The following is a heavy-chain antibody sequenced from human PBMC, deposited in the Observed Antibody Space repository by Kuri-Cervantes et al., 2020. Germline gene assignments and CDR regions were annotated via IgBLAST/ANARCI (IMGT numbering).Heavy chain of an antibody. J-gene: IGHJ4*02. Sequence: GESLKISCAASGFTFSSYGMHWVRQAPGKGLEWVSAISGSGGSTYYADSVKGRFTISRDNARNALYLDMNDLRAEDTAVYYCARQLFDSSGYRPLDWWGQGTLVTVPS. CDR1: GFTFSSYG. V-gene: IGHV3-23*01. CDR3: ARQLFDSSGYRPLDW. CDR2: ISGSGGST. D-gene: IGHD3-22*01.